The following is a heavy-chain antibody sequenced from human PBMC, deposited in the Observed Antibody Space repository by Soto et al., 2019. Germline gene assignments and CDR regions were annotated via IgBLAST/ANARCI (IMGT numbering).Heavy chain of an antibody. D-gene: IGHD4-17*01. CDR2: ISSSSSYI. CDR3: ARLSYGDYSSDFDY. Sequence: EVQLVESGGGLVKPGGSLRLSCAASGFTFSSYSMNWVRQAPGKGLEWVSSISSSSSYIYYADSVKGRFTISRDNAKNSLYLQMNSLRAEDTAVYYCARLSYGDYSSDFDYWGQGTLVTVSS. J-gene: IGHJ4*02. V-gene: IGHV3-21*01. CDR1: GFTFSSYS.